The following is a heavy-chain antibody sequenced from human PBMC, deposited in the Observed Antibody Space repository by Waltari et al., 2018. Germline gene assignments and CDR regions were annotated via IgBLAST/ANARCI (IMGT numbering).Heavy chain of an antibody. J-gene: IGHJ6*02. Sequence: QVQLVQSGAEVKKPGASVKVSCKVSGYTLTELSMHWVRQAPGKGLEWMGGFDPEDGETIYAQKFQGRVTMTEDTSTDTAYMELSSLRSEDTAVYYCATDGAAVAGFYYYYYGMDVWGQGTTVTVSS. D-gene: IGHD6-19*01. V-gene: IGHV1-24*01. CDR2: FDPEDGET. CDR3: ATDGAAVAGFYYYYYGMDV. CDR1: GYTLTELS.